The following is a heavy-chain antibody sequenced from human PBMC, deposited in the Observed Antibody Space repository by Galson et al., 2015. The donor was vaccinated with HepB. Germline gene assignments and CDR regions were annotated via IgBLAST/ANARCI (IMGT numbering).Heavy chain of an antibody. J-gene: IGHJ6*02. V-gene: IGHV3-21*01. CDR1: GFTFSSYS. Sequence: SLRLSCAASGFTFSSYSMNWVRQAPGKGLEWVSSISSSSSYIYYADSVKGRFTISGDNAKNSLYLQMNSLRAEDTAVYYCARVGFTAMDPAGGVYYYYYGMDVWGQGTTVTVSS. CDR3: ARVGFTAMDPAGGVYYYYYGMDV. CDR2: ISSSSSYI. D-gene: IGHD5-18*01.